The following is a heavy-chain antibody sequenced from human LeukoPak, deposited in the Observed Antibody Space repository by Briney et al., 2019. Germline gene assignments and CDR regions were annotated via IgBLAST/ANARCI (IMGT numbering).Heavy chain of an antibody. Sequence: GASVKVSCKASGYTFTSYDINWGRHATEQGLEWMGWMNPNSGNTGYAQKFQRRVTMTKNTSISTAYMELSSLRSEDTAEYYCARMYSSSWTQYAFDIWGQGTMVTVSS. D-gene: IGHD6-13*01. CDR1: GYTFTSYD. V-gene: IGHV1-8*01. CDR3: ARMYSSSWTQYAFDI. J-gene: IGHJ3*02. CDR2: MNPNSGNT.